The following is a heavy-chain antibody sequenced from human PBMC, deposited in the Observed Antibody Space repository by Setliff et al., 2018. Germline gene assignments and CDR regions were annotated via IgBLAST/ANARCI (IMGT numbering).Heavy chain of an antibody. CDR1: GYTFTSYY. D-gene: IGHD3-10*01. CDR2: INPSGGST. V-gene: IGHV1-46*01. CDR3: GRAQQIISVARGPRRGNDFDF. J-gene: IGHJ3*01. Sequence: ASVKVSCKASGYTFTSYYMHWVRQAPGQGLEWMGIINPSGGSTSYAQKFQGRVTMTRDKSATTVYMELSSLRSEDTAVYYCGRAQQIISVARGPRRGNDFDFWGQGTMVTVSS.